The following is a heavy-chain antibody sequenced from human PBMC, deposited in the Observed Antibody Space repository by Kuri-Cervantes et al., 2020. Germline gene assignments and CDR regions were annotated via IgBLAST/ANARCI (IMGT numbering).Heavy chain of an antibody. CDR2: ISYDGSNK. Sequence: GGFLRLSCAASGFTFSSYGMHWVRQAPGKGLEWVAVISYDGSNKYYADSVKGRFTISRDNSKNTLYLQMNSLRAEDTAVYYCARTSHGDPFDHWGQGTLVTVSS. J-gene: IGHJ4*02. CDR1: GFTFSSYG. CDR3: ARTSHGDPFDH. D-gene: IGHD4-17*01. V-gene: IGHV3-30*03.